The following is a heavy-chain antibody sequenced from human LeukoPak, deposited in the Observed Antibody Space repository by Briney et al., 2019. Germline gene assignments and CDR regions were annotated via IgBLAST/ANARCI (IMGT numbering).Heavy chain of an antibody. CDR1: GGSISSSSYY. V-gene: IGHV4-39*07. CDR3: ARDPSSSAGTSY. CDR2: IYYSGST. Sequence: SETLSLTCTVSGGSISSSSYYWGWLRQPPGKGLEWIGSIYYSGSTYYNPSLKSRVTISVDTSKNQFSLKLSSVTAADTAVYYCARDPSSSAGTSYWGQGTLVTVSS. D-gene: IGHD6-19*01. J-gene: IGHJ4*02.